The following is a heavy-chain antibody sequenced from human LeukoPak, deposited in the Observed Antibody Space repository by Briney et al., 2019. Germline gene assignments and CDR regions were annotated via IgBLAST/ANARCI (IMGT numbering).Heavy chain of an antibody. CDR2: IYNSESI. CDR1: GGSMSGYY. D-gene: IGHD4-23*01. V-gene: IGHV4-4*07. J-gene: IGHJ4*02. CDR3: ASTKRGGGNQQFRIDY. Sequence: SETLSLTCSVSGGSMSGYYWSWIRQFAGKGLEWIGRIYNSESINYSPSLKSRVSMSVDTSKNRFYLKLSSVTAADTAVYYCASTKRGGGNQQFRIDYWGQGTLVTVSS.